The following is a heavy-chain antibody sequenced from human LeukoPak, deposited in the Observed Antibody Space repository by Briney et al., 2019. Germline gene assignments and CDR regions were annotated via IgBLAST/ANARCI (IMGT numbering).Heavy chain of an antibody. D-gene: IGHD4-17*01. Sequence: SETLSLTCTVSGGSISSDYWSWIRQPPGKGLEWIGYIYHSGSTNYNPSLKSRVTISVHTSKNQFSLKLSSVTAADTAVYYCARDKGDYGDYYWFDPRGQGTLVTVSS. J-gene: IGHJ5*02. V-gene: IGHV4-59*01. CDR3: ARDKGDYGDYYWFDP. CDR1: GGSISSDY. CDR2: IYHSGST.